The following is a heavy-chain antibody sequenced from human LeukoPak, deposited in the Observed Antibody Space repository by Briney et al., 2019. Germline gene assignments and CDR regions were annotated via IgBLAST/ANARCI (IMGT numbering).Heavy chain of an antibody. Sequence: SETLSLTCTVSGGSISSSSYYWGWIRQPPGKGLEWIGSIYYSGSTYYNPSLKSRVTISVDTSKNQFSLKLSSVTAADTAVYYCASSPYYYGSGSYYNKYYFDYWGQGTLVTVSS. J-gene: IGHJ4*02. V-gene: IGHV4-39*01. CDR1: GGSISSSSYY. D-gene: IGHD3-10*01. CDR2: IYYSGST. CDR3: ASSPYYYGSGSYYNKYYFDY.